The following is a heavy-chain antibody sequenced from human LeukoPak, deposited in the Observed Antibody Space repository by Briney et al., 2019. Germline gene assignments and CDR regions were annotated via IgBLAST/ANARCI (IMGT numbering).Heavy chain of an antibody. CDR3: AAGTTGGWSEPFDY. D-gene: IGHD6-19*01. V-gene: IGHV3-7*01. CDR1: GFTFSSYW. Sequence: LSGGSLRLSCAASGFTFSSYWMSWLRQAPGKGLEWVANIKQDGSEKYYVDSVKGRFTISRDNAKNSLYLQMNSLRAEDTAVYYCAAGTTGGWSEPFDYWGQGTLVTVSS. J-gene: IGHJ4*02. CDR2: IKQDGSEK.